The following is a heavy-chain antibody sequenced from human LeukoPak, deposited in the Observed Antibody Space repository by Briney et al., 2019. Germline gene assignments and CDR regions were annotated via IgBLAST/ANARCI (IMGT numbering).Heavy chain of an antibody. D-gene: IGHD3-22*01. CDR1: GFTFSSYA. CDR2: ISGSGGST. J-gene: IGHJ4*02. V-gene: IGHV3-23*01. CDR3: AKYYYDSSGYPYYFDY. Sequence: GGSLRLSCEASGFTFSSYAMSWVRQAPGKGLEWVSAISGSGGSTYYADSVKGRFTISRDNSKNTLYLQMNSLRAEDTAVYYCAKYYYDSSGYPYYFDYWGQGTLVTVSS.